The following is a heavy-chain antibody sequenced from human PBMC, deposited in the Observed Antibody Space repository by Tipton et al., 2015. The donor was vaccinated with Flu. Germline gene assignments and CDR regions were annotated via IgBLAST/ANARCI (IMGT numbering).Heavy chain of an antibody. J-gene: IGHJ4*02. CDR2: TYYRSKWYN. D-gene: IGHD3-16*02. CDR3: VGSYHSRDY. CDR1: GDSVSSNSAD. V-gene: IGHV6-1*01. Sequence: PGLVKPSQTLSLTCAISGDSVSSNSADWHWVRQSPSRGLEWLGRTYYRSKWYNDYAVSVKSRITINPDTSKNQFSLQLNSMTPEDAAVYYCVGSYHSRDYWGQGTLVTVSS.